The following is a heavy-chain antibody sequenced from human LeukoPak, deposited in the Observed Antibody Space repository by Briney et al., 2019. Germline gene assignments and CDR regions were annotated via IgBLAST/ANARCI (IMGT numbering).Heavy chain of an antibody. D-gene: IGHD2/OR15-2a*01. CDR3: ARDDIIIDAFDI. CDR1: GFTFSSYW. Sequence: PGGSLRLSCAASGFTFSSYWMHWVRQAPGKGLVWVSRINSDGSSTSYADSVKGRFTISRDNAKNALYLQMNSLRAEDTAVYYCARDDIIIDAFDIWGQGTMVTVSS. CDR2: INSDGSST. V-gene: IGHV3-74*01. J-gene: IGHJ3*02.